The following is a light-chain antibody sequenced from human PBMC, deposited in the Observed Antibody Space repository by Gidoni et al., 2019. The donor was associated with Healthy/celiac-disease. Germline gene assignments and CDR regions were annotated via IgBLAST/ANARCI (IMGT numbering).Light chain of an antibody. CDR3: QTWGTGPKV. J-gene: IGLJ3*02. Sequence: QPVLTQSPSASAYLGASVKLTCTLSSGHSSYAIAWHQQQPEKGPRYLMKLNSDGSHSKGDGIPDRFSGSSSGAERYLTISSLQSEDEADYYCQTWGTGPKVFGGGTKLTVL. V-gene: IGLV4-69*01. CDR1: SGHSSYA. CDR2: LNSDGSH.